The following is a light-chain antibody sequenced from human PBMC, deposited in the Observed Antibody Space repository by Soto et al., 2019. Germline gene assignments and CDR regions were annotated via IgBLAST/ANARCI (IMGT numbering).Light chain of an antibody. CDR1: QSVSSY. J-gene: IGKJ1*01. V-gene: IGKV3-11*01. CDR3: QQRSNWPRT. CDR2: YAS. Sequence: EIVLTQSPATLSSSPGERATLSCRASQSVSSYLAWYQQKPGQAPRLLIYYASDRATGIPARFSGSGSGTDFTRTISSLEPEDCAVYYCQQRSNWPRTFGQGTKVEIK.